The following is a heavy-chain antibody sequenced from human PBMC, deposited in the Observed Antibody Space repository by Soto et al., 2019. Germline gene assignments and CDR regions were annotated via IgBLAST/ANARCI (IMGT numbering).Heavy chain of an antibody. Sequence: QVQLVESGGGVVQPGRSLRLSCAASGFTFSSYAMHWVRQAPGKGLEWVAVISYDGSNKYYADSVKGRFTISRDNSKNTQYLQMNSLRAEDTAVYYCARELIVDTYYYYGMDVWGQGTTVTVSS. J-gene: IGHJ6*02. D-gene: IGHD3-16*02. CDR3: ARELIVDTYYYYGMDV. V-gene: IGHV3-30-3*01. CDR1: GFTFSSYA. CDR2: ISYDGSNK.